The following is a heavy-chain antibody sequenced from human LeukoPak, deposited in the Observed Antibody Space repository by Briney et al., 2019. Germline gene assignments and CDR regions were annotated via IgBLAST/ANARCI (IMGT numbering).Heavy chain of an antibody. CDR2: ISAYNGNT. J-gene: IGHJ4*02. D-gene: IGHD2-21*01. Sequence: ASVKVSCKASGYTFTSYGISWVRQAPGQGLEWMGWISAYNGNTNYAQKLRGRVTMTTDTSTSTAYMELRRLRSDDTAVYYCARGTVGRTYCGGDCYSPIDYWGQGTLVTVSS. CDR3: ARGTVGRTYCGGDCYSPIDY. CDR1: GYTFTSYG. V-gene: IGHV1-18*01.